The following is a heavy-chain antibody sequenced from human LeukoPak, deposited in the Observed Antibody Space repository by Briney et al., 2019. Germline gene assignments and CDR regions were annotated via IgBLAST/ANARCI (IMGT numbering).Heavy chain of an antibody. CDR1: GFTFSNAW. J-gene: IGHJ4*02. CDR3: ARSGYNGHFDC. V-gene: IGHV3-66*01. CDR2: IYSGGST. Sequence: GGSLRLSCVASGFTFSNAWMSWVRQAPGKGLEWVSIIYSGGSTYYADSVKGRFTISRDNSKNTLYLQMNSLRAEDTAVYFCARSGYNGHFDCWGQGTLVTVSS. D-gene: IGHD1-14*01.